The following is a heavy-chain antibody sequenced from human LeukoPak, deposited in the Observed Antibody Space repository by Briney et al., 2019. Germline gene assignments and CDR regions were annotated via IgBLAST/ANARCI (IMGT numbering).Heavy chain of an antibody. J-gene: IGHJ4*02. Sequence: PGGSLRLSCAASGFTFSSYAMSWVRQAPGKGPEWVSSISSSIGGTYYADSVKGRLTISRDNSKNTLYLQMNSLRAEDTAVYYCAKWYSSGSSDYYFDYWGQGTLVTVSS. D-gene: IGHD3-10*01. CDR1: GFTFSSYA. CDR2: ISSSIGGT. CDR3: AKWYSSGSSDYYFDY. V-gene: IGHV3-23*01.